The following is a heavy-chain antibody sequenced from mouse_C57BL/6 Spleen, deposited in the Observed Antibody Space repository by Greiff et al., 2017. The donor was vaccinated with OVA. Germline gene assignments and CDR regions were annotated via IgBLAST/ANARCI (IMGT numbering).Heavy chain of an antibody. D-gene: IGHD1-1*01. CDR1: GYTFTDHT. CDR3: ASGYYGSAYAMDY. Sequence: VKLVESDAELVKPGASVTISCKVSGYTFTDHTIHWMKQRPEQGLEWIGYIYPRDGSTKYNEKFKGKATLTADKSSSTAYMQLNSLTSEDSAVYFCASGYYGSAYAMDYWGQGTSVTVSS. V-gene: IGHV1-78*01. CDR2: IYPRDGST. J-gene: IGHJ4*01.